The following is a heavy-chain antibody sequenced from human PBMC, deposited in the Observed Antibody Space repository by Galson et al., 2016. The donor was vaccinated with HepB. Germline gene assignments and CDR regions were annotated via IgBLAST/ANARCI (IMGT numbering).Heavy chain of an antibody. Sequence: SLRLSCAASGFIFSSYGMSWVRQAPGKGLEWVSATSDSGESTYYTRSVKGRFTISRDNSKNTLYLQMNSLRVADTAIYYCAKVPLVATVLDAFHIWGQGTMVTVSS. CDR3: AKVPLVATVLDAFHI. CDR1: GFIFSSYG. V-gene: IGHV3-23*01. J-gene: IGHJ3*02. CDR2: TSDSGEST. D-gene: IGHD5-12*01.